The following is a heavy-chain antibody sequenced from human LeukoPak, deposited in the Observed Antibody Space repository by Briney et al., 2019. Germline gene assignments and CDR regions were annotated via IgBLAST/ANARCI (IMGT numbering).Heavy chain of an antibody. CDR3: ARGPTGYFDY. V-gene: IGHV3-48*03. CDR1: GFTFSSYE. J-gene: IGHJ4*02. CDR2: ISSSGSTI. Sequence: PGGSLRLSCAASGFTFSSYEMNWVRQAPGKGLEGVSYISSSGSTIYYADSVKGRFTISRDNAKNSLYLQMNSLRAEDTAVYYCARGPTGYFDYWGQGTLVTVSS.